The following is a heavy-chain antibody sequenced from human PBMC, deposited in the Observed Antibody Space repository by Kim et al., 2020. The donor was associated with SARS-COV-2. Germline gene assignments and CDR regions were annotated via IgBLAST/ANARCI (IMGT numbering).Heavy chain of an antibody. CDR1: GGSISSYY. V-gene: IGHV4-59*13. J-gene: IGHJ6*02. CDR2: IYYSGST. D-gene: IGHD6-19*01. Sequence: SETLSLTCTVSGGSISSYYWSWIRQPPGKGLEWIGYIYYSGSTNYNPSLKSRVTISVDTSKNQFSLKLSSVTAADTAVYYCARDRYSSGWSTSPIYYYYYGMDVWGQGTTVTVSS. CDR3: ARDRYSSGWSTSPIYYYYYGMDV.